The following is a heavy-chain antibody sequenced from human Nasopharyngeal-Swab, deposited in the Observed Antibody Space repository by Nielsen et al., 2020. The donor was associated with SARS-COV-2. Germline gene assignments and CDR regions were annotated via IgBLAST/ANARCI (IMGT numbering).Heavy chain of an antibody. Sequence: PSVKVSCKASGYTFTRHAIHWVRQAPGQGLEWMGWINPNNGETKYSQKFQDRVTITRDTSATIVYMELSSLRSRDTAVYYCAKAGASIPGNWFDRWGQGTLVSVSS. CDR1: GYTFTRHA. CDR3: AKAGASIPGNWFDR. V-gene: IGHV1-3*01. CDR2: INPNNGET. D-gene: IGHD2-21*01. J-gene: IGHJ5*02.